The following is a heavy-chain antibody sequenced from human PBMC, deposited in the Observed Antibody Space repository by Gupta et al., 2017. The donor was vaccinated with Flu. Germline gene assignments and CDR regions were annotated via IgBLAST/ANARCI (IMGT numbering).Heavy chain of an antibody. CDR3: AARRKDLNWFDP. CDR2: IHHSGRT. Sequence: QLQLQESGPGLVKPSETLSLTCTVSGDSISNSDFYWAWIRQPTGKGLECIGGIHHSGRTYYNPSLKSRVTMSVDTPKYQFSLKLSSVTAADTAVYYCAARRKDLNWFDPWGQGTLVTVSS. J-gene: IGHJ5*02. V-gene: IGHV4-39*01. D-gene: IGHD1-14*01. CDR1: GDSISNSDFY.